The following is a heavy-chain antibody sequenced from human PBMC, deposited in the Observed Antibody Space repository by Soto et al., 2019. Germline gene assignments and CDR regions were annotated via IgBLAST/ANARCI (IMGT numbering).Heavy chain of an antibody. Sequence: EVQLVESGGGLVQPGGSLRLSCAASGFDFSNSWIHWVRQGPGKGLVWVSHINSDGSGTTYADSVKGRFTISRDNAKNTVAVQMSSLRAEDTAVYYCAKDPAYARAVWGQGTTVTVSS. J-gene: IGHJ6*02. V-gene: IGHV3-74*01. CDR1: GFDFSNSW. CDR2: INSDGSGT. D-gene: IGHD2-15*01. CDR3: AKDPAYARAV.